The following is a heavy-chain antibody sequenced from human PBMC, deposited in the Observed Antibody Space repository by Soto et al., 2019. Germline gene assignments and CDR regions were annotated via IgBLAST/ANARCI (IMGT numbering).Heavy chain of an antibody. CDR2: IYSGGST. V-gene: IGHV3-53*04. D-gene: IGHD3-16*01. CDR1: GFTVSSNY. J-gene: IGHJ4*02. CDR3: ARDAYDYVWGGYYFDY. Sequence: GGSLRLSCAASGFTVSSNYMSWVRQAPGKGLEWVSVIYSGGSTYYADSVKGRFTISRHNSKNTLYLQMNSLRAEDTAVYYCARDAYDYVWGGYYFDYWGQGTLVTVSS.